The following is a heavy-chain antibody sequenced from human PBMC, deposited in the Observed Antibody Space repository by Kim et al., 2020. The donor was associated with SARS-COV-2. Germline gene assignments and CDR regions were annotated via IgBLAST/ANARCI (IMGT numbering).Heavy chain of an antibody. V-gene: IGHV3-33*06. CDR1: GFTFSSYG. J-gene: IGHJ4*02. CDR2: IWYDGSNK. CDR3: AKDSVGMVRGVEYYFDY. Sequence: GGSLRLSCAASGFTFSSYGMHWVRQAPGKGLEWVAVIWYDGSNKYYADSVKGRFTISRDNSKNTLYLQMNSLRAEDTAVYYCAKDSVGMVRGVEYYFDYWGQGTLVTVSS. D-gene: IGHD3-10*01.